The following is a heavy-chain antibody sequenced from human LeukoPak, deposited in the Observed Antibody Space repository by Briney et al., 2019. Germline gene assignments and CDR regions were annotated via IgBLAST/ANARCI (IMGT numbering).Heavy chain of an antibody. D-gene: IGHD6-19*01. Sequence: KASETLSLTCAVYGGSFSGYYWSWIRQPPGKGLEWIGEINHSGSTNYNPSLKSRVTISVDTSKNQFSLKLSSVTAADTAVYYCARGGIAVAGTLKYWGQGTLVTVFS. CDR3: ARGGIAVAGTLKY. CDR1: GGSFSGYY. V-gene: IGHV4-34*01. J-gene: IGHJ4*02. CDR2: INHSGST.